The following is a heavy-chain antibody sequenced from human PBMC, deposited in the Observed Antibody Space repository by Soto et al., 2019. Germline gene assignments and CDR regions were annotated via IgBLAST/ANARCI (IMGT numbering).Heavy chain of an antibody. V-gene: IGHV4-59*01. J-gene: IGHJ5*02. CDR1: GGSISSYY. D-gene: IGHD5-18*01. Sequence: SETLSLTCTVSGGSISSYYWSWIRQPPGKGLEWIGYIYYSGSTNYNPSLKSRVTISVDTSKNQFSLKLSSVTAADTAVYYCARAMGIQLHNWFDPWRQGTLVTVSS. CDR3: ARAMGIQLHNWFDP. CDR2: IYYSGST.